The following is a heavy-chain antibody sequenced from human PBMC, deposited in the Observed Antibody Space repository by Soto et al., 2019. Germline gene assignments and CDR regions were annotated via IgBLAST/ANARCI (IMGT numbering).Heavy chain of an antibody. CDR2: IYYSGST. D-gene: IGHD3-22*01. CDR1: GGSISSYY. J-gene: IGHJ4*02. CDR3: ARGYYYDSSGYYSGGPDYFDY. Sequence: PSETLSLTCTVSGGSISSYYWSWIRQPPGKGLEWIGYIYYSGSTNYNPSLKSRVTISVDTSKNQFSLKLSSVTAADMAVYYCARGYYYDSSGYYSGGPDYFDYWGQGTLVTVSS. V-gene: IGHV4-59*01.